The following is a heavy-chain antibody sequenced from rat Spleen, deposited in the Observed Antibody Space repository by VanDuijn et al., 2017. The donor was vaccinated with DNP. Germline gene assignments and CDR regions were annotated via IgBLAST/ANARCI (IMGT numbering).Heavy chain of an antibody. D-gene: IGHD1-4*01. CDR1: GFTFSDYA. CDR2: IIYDGSNT. Sequence: EVQLVESGGGLVQPGRSMKLSCTVSGFTFSDYAMAWVRQSPKKGLEWVATIIYDGSNTYYRDSVKGRFTMSRDNAKSTLYLQMDSLRSEDMATYYCASRPPPTRGPFDYWGQGVTVTVSS. CDR3: ASRPPPTRGPFDY. V-gene: IGHV5-7*01. J-gene: IGHJ2*01.